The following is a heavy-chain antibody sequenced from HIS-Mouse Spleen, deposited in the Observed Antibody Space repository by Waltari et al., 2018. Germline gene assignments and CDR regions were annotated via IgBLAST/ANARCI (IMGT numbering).Heavy chain of an antibody. CDR1: GGSFSGYY. CDR3: ARVNSSFDY. V-gene: IGHV4-34*01. D-gene: IGHD6-13*01. CDR2: ITHSGST. Sequence: QVQLQQWGAGLLKPSETLSLTCAVYGGSFSGYYWSWIRQPPGKGLEWIGEITHSGSTNYSPALKSRVTISVDTTKNRFALKLSSVTAADTAVYYCARVNSSFDYWGQGTLVTVSS. J-gene: IGHJ4*02.